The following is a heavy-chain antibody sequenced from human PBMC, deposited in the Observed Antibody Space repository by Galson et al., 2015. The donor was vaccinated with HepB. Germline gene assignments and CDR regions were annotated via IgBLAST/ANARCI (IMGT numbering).Heavy chain of an antibody. V-gene: IGHV1-18*01. CDR1: GYTFNNHF. D-gene: IGHD3-9*01. J-gene: IGHJ4*02. CDR3: ARGALTNHFLDH. CDR2: VSPYNGDT. Sequence: SVKVSCKASGYTFNNHFIIWVRQAPGQGLEWLGWVSPYNGDTNYVRKFQHRVTMTTDTSTTTAYMELRSLRSDDTAVYYCARGALTNHFLDHWGQGTLVAVSS.